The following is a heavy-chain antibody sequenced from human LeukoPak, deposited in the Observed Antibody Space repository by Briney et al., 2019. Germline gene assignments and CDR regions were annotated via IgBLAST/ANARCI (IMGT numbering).Heavy chain of an antibody. V-gene: IGHV3-30-3*01. CDR3: ARGDAGLLWFGEFIDY. CDR1: GFTFSIYA. CDR2: ISYDGNNK. Sequence: GGSLRLSCAASGFTFSIYAMHWVRQAPGKGLEWMAVISYDGNNKYYADSLKGRFTISRDNSKNTLYLQMNSLRAEDTAVNYCARGDAGLLWFGEFIDYWGQGTLVTVSS. J-gene: IGHJ4*02. D-gene: IGHD3-10*01.